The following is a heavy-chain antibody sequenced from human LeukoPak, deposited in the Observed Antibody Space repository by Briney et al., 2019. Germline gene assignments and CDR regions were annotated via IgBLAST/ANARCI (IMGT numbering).Heavy chain of an antibody. CDR1: GYSISSGYY. J-gene: IGHJ4*02. D-gene: IGHD6-6*01. V-gene: IGHV4-38-2*01. CDR3: ARHSEQFVLLDY. Sequence: SETLSLTCAVSGYSISSGYYWGWIRQPPGKGLEWIGSIYHSGSTYYNPSLKSRVTISVDTSKNQFSLKLSSVTAADTAVYYCARHSEQFVLLDYWGQGTLVTVSS. CDR2: IYHSGST.